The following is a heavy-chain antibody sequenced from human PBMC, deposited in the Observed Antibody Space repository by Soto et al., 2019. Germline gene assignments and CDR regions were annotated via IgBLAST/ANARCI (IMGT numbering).Heavy chain of an antibody. J-gene: IGHJ4*02. V-gene: IGHV1-69*01. CDR1: GGTFSSYS. Sequence: QVQLVQSGAEVKKPGSSVKVSCKASGGTFSSYSIHWVRQAPGQGLEWMGVIIPIFGTANYAQKFQGRVTRTADESTSTAYMELSSLRSEDTAVYYCARDGGSHSGGIDYWGQGTLVTVSS. D-gene: IGHD1-26*01. CDR2: IIPIFGTA. CDR3: ARDGGSHSGGIDY.